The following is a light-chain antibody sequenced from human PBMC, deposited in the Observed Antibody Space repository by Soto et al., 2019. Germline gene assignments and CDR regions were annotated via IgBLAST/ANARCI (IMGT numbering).Light chain of an antibody. Sequence: QSALTQPASVSGSPGQSITISCTGTSSDVGGYNYVSWYQQHPGKAPKLMIYEVSNRPSRVSNRFSGSKSGNTASLTISGLQAEDEADYYCSSYTRSSTSYVFGTGTTLTVL. V-gene: IGLV2-14*01. CDR2: EVS. J-gene: IGLJ1*01. CDR1: SSDVGGYNY. CDR3: SSYTRSSTSYV.